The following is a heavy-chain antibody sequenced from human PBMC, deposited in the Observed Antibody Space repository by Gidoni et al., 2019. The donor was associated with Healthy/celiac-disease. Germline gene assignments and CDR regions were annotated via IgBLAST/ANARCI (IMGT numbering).Heavy chain of an antibody. CDR1: GFTFSSYA. V-gene: IGHV3-30-3*01. Sequence: QVRLVESGGGVVQPARSLRLSCAASGFTFSSYARHWVRQAAGKGLEWGEVISYDGVNKYYADSVKGRFTISRDNSKNTLYLQMNSLRAEDTAVYYCARGGDYFDYWGQGTLVTVSS. CDR3: ARGGDYFDY. J-gene: IGHJ4*02. CDR2: ISYDGVNK.